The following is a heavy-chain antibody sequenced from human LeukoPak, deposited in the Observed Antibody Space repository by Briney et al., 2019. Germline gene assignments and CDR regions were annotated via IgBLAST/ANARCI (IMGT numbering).Heavy chain of an antibody. Sequence: SETLSLTCTVSGGSISSGSYYWSWIRQPAGKGLEWIGRIYTSGSTNYNPSLKSRVTISVDTSKNQFSLKLSSVTAADTAVYYCARQGTYDFWSGYYSYYFDYWGQGTLVTVSS. CDR2: IYTSGST. J-gene: IGHJ4*02. CDR3: ARQGTYDFWSGYYSYYFDY. V-gene: IGHV4-61*02. CDR1: GGSISSGSYY. D-gene: IGHD3-3*01.